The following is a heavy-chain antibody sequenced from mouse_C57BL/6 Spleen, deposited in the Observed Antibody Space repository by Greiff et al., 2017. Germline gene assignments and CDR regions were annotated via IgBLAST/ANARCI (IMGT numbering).Heavy chain of an antibody. D-gene: IGHD2-4*01. CDR3: ARSGGKGDYDYDEGDWFAY. J-gene: IGHJ3*01. CDR1: GYTFTSYW. Sequence: QVQLQQPGAELVKPGASVKLSCKASGYTFTSYWMHWVKQRPGQGLEWIGMIHPNSGSTNYNEKFKSKATMTVDKSSSTAYMQLSSLTSEDSAVYYCARSGGKGDYDYDEGDWFAYWGQGTLVTVSA. CDR2: IHPNSGST. V-gene: IGHV1-64*01.